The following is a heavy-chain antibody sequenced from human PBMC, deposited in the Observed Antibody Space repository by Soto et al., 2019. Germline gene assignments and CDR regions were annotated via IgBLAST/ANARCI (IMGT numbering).Heavy chain of an antibody. J-gene: IGHJ4*02. Sequence: GESLKISCAASGFTFSSYSMNWVRQAPGKGLEWVSSISSSSSYIYYADSVKGRFTISRDNAKNSLYLQMNSLRAEDTAVYYCARDPRGVHPFPPYSSSFSYWGQGTLVTVSS. D-gene: IGHD6-6*01. CDR3: ARDPRGVHPFPPYSSSFSY. CDR2: ISSSSSYI. CDR1: GFTFSSYS. V-gene: IGHV3-21*01.